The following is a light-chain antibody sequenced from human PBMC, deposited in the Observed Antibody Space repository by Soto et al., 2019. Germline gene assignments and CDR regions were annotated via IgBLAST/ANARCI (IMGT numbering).Light chain of an antibody. Sequence: DIVLAPSPDTLSLSPGKRATLSCRASQSISSSYLAWYQQRPGQAPRLLIYGASSRATGIPDRFSGSGSGTEFTLTISRLEPEDFAVYYCQQYGSSSWTFGQGTKVDIK. J-gene: IGKJ1*01. V-gene: IGKV3-20*01. CDR1: QSISSSY. CDR3: QQYGSSSWT. CDR2: GAS.